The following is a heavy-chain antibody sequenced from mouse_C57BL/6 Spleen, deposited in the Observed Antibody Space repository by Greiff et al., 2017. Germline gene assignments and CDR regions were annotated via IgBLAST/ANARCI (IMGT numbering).Heavy chain of an antibody. CDR2: INYDGSST. J-gene: IGHJ1*03. CDR3: AREEGYFDV. V-gene: IGHV5-16*01. CDR1: GFTFSDYY. Sequence: EVQLVESEGGLVQPGSSMKLSCTASGFTFSDYYMAWVRQVPEKGLEWVANINYDGSSTYYLDSLKSRFIISRDNAKNILYLQMSSLKSEDTATYYCAREEGYFDVWGTGTTVTVSS.